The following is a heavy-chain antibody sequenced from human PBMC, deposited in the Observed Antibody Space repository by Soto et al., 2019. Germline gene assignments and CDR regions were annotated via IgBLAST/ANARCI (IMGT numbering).Heavy chain of an antibody. D-gene: IGHD4-17*01. V-gene: IGHV4-39*01. Sequence: QLQLQESGPGLVKPSETLSLTCTVSSGSISSSSSYWGWIRQPPGKGLEWIGSIYYSGNTYYNPSLKSRLTTSIDASTTQLSLNLNSVTPPETAVYYCGAQAYGAKGYYFETWGQGTLVTVSS. CDR2: IYYSGNT. CDR1: SGSISSSSSY. CDR3: GAQAYGAKGYYFET. J-gene: IGHJ4*02.